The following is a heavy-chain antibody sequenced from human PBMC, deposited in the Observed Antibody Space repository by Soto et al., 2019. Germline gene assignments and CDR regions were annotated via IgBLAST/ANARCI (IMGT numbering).Heavy chain of an antibody. Sequence: GGSLRLSCAASGFTFSSYSMNWVRQAPGKGLEWVSSISSSSSYIYYADSVKGRFTISRDNAKNSLYLQMNSLRAEDTAVYYCARMRGYTIFGVVIQAESAPNYYYYYMDVWGKGTTVTVSS. D-gene: IGHD3-3*01. CDR2: ISSSSSYI. CDR3: ARMRGYTIFGVVIQAESAPNYYYYYMDV. V-gene: IGHV3-21*01. J-gene: IGHJ6*03. CDR1: GFTFSSYS.